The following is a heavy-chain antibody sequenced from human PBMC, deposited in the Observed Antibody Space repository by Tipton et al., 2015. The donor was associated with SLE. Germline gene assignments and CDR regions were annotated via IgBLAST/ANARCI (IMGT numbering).Heavy chain of an antibody. J-gene: IGHJ3*01. CDR1: GGSISTFY. Sequence: LRLSCTVSGGSISTFYWTWIRQPPGKGLEWIGYIFYSDNTNYNPSLKSRVTISVDTSKNQFSLELNSVTAADTAVYYCARGYTPDGFELWGPGKMVTASS. V-gene: IGHV4-59*01. CDR3: ARGYTPDGFEL. CDR2: IFYSDNT. D-gene: IGHD5-18*01.